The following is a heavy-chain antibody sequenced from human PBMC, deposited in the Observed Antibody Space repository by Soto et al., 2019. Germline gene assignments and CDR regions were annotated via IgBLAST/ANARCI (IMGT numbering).Heavy chain of an antibody. CDR1: GGSISSSSYY. CDR3: ARHSIQRYSRTSNWFHP. D-gene: IGHD6-13*01. V-gene: IGHV4-39*01. J-gene: IGHJ5*02. Sequence: SETRSLTCTVSGGSISSSSYYWGWIRQPPGKGVEGVGGICYSGSTEYKPSLKRRVAILVDTSKSQFSLKLRSVTVAKTTVYYCARHSIQRYSRTSNWFHPWGQGNPAHVSS. CDR2: ICYSGST.